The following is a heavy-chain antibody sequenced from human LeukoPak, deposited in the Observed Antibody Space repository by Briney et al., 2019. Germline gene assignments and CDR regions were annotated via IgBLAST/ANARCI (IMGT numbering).Heavy chain of an antibody. D-gene: IGHD3-10*01. CDR2: INTYTGNP. CDR1: GYTFTSYA. Sequence: ASVKVSCKASGYTFTSYAIDWVRQAPGQGLEWLGWINTYTGNPTYAQGFTGRFVFSLDTSVSTAYLQISSLKAEDTAVYYCARPDYYGSGSYSTYWGQGTLVTVSS. J-gene: IGHJ4*02. CDR3: ARPDYYGSGSYSTY. V-gene: IGHV7-4-1*02.